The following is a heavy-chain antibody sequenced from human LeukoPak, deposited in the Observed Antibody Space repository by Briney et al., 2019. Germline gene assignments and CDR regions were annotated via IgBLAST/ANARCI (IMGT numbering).Heavy chain of an antibody. D-gene: IGHD6-6*01. CDR1: GFTFSDYY. CDR2: ISGTSSDT. Sequence: GGSLRLSCSASGFTFSDYYMSWLRQAPGKGLEYLSYISGTSSDTSYADSVRGRFTISRDNAENSLYLQMNSLRVEDTAVYYCARTARTPAYWGQGTLVTVSS. CDR3: ARTARTPAY. J-gene: IGHJ4*02. V-gene: IGHV3-11*06.